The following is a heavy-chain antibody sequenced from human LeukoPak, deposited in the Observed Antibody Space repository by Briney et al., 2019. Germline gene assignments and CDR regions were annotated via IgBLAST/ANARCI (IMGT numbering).Heavy chain of an antibody. Sequence: SVKVSCKASGGTFSSYAISWVRQAPGQGLEWMGRIIPIFGTANYAQKFQGRVTITTDESTSTAYMELSSLRSEDTAVYYCATAVKRGYYHYYMDGWGKGTTVTVSS. CDR3: ATAVKRGYYHYYMDG. V-gene: IGHV1-69*05. D-gene: IGHD3-22*01. CDR1: GGTFSSYA. CDR2: IIPIFGTA. J-gene: IGHJ6*03.